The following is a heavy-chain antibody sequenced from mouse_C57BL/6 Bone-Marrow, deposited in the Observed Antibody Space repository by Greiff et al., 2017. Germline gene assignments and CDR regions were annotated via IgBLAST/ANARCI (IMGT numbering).Heavy chain of an antibody. CDR3: TTSGSGY. D-gene: IGHD1-1*01. CDR2: IDPENGDT. J-gene: IGHJ2*01. V-gene: IGHV14-4*01. CDR1: GFNIKDDY. Sequence: EVQLQQSGAELVRPGASVKLSCTASGFNIKDDYMNWVKQRPEQSLEWIGWIDPENGDTEYASKFQGKATITADTSSNTAYLQLSSLTSEDTAVYYCTTSGSGYWGQGTTLTVSS.